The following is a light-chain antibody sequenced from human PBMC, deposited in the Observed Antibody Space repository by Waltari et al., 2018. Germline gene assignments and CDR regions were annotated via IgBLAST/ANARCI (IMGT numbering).Light chain of an antibody. CDR1: QDISNN. V-gene: IGKV1-39*01. CDR2: AVF. Sequence: DIQMTQSPSPLPASVGDRVTIPCRASQDISNNLNWYQQKPGKAPDLLIFAVFTLQSGVPSRFSGSGSGTEFTLTISSLQPEDSATYYCQQSYTMPMYTFGQGTKLEIK. CDR3: QQSYTMPMYT. J-gene: IGKJ2*01.